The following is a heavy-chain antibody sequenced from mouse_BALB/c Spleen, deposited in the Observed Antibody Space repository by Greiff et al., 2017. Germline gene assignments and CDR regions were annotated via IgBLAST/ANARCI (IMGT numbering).Heavy chain of an antibody. CDR3: ARLSITTATLSMDY. V-gene: IGHV5-12-2*01. Sequence: EVQLVESGGGLVQPGGSLKLSCAASGFTFSSYTMSWVRQTPEKRLEWVAYISNGGGSTYYPDTVKGRFTISRYNAKNTLYLQMSSLKSEDTAMYYCARLSITTATLSMDYWGQGTTVTVSS. D-gene: IGHD1-2*01. J-gene: IGHJ4*01. CDR1: GFTFSSYT. CDR2: ISNGGGST.